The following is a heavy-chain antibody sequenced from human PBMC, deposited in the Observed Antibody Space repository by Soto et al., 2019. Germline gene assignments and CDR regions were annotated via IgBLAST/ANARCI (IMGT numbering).Heavy chain of an antibody. V-gene: IGHV1-69*06. D-gene: IGHD3-10*01. CDR1: GGNFSSYA. Sequence: QVQLVQSGAEVKKPGSSVKVSCKASGGNFSSYAISWVRQAPGQGLEWMGGIIPIFGTANYAQKFQGRVTITADKSTSTAYMELSILRSEDTAVYYCARDWSGSGSYVGAFDIWGQGTMVTVSS. J-gene: IGHJ3*02. CDR3: ARDWSGSGSYVGAFDI. CDR2: IIPIFGTA.